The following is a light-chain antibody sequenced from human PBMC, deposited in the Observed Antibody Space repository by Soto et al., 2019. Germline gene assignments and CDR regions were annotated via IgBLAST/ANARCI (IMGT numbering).Light chain of an antibody. V-gene: IGKV4-1*01. J-gene: IGKJ1*01. CDR2: WAS. Sequence: DIGMTQSPDSLAVSLGESATINRKSGQIIFYSSNNKSYLAWYQQRPGQPPRLLIYWASTRESGVPHRFSGSGSGTDFALTISSLQAEDVAVYYCQQSYTGPTWTFGPGTKVEIK. CDR3: QQSYTGPTWT. CDR1: QIIFYSSNNKSY.